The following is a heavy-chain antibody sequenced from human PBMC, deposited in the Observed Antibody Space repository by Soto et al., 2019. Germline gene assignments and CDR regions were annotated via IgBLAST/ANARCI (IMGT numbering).Heavy chain of an antibody. CDR1: GASITGSFF. V-gene: IGHV4-4*07. CDR3: ARGMTPPGAPAWYYFDS. J-gene: IGHJ4*02. Sequence: TLSLTCTVSGASITGSFFWSWIRQPAVKGLEWIGRFSLSGTTNYNPSLRSRVTMSADVSKNQFSLRLTSVTAADTALYYCARGMTPPGAPAWYYFDSWGQGTLVTVSS. CDR2: FSLSGTT. D-gene: IGHD2-8*02.